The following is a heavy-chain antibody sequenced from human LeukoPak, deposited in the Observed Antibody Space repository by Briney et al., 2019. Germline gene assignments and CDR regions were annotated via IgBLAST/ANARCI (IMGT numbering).Heavy chain of an antibody. Sequence: GASVKVSCKASGYTFTGYYMHWVRQAPGQGLEWMGWINPNSGGTNYAQKFQGRVTMTRDTSISTAYMELSRLRSDDTAVYYCARDLDNYRIAARYDYWGQGTLVTVSS. V-gene: IGHV1-2*02. J-gene: IGHJ4*02. CDR3: ARDLDNYRIAARYDY. D-gene: IGHD6-6*01. CDR1: GYTFTGYY. CDR2: INPNSGGT.